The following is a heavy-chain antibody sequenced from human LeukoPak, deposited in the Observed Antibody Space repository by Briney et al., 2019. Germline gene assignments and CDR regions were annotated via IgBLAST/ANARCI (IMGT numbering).Heavy chain of an antibody. CDR2: IYYSGST. CDR3: ARDSRYGDYNWFDP. V-gene: IGHV4-59*01. D-gene: IGHD4-17*01. Sequence: PSETLSLTCTVSGGSISSYYWGWIRQPPGKGLEWIGYIYYSGSTNYNPSLKSRVTISSDTSKNQFSLKLGSVTAADTAVYYCARDSRYGDYNWFDPWGQGTLVTVSS. J-gene: IGHJ5*02. CDR1: GGSISSYY.